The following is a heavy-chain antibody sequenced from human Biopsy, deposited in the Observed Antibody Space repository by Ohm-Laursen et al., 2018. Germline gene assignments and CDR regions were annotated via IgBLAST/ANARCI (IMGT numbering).Heavy chain of an antibody. V-gene: IGHV4-31*01. CDR3: ARGDYFDSNGYFWFDP. CDR2: IFNSANT. CDR1: GGSISSGGSY. J-gene: IGHJ5*02. Sequence: LSETLSLTCTVSGGSISSGGSYWSWIRQRPGKGLEWIGYIFNSANTYYNPSLKNLITISGDTSKNQFSLKLNSVTAADTAVYYCARGDYFDSNGYFWFDPWGQGTLVTVSS. D-gene: IGHD3-22*01.